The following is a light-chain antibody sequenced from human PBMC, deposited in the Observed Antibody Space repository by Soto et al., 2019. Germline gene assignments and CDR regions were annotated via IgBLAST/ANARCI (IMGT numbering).Light chain of an antibody. Sequence: VYVGDRGTIPNLASQSISSWLAWYQQKPGKAPKLLIYDASSLESGVPSRFSGSGSGTEFTLTISGLQPDSCATYCCQLYNYDLWTFADGTKVDIK. J-gene: IGKJ1*01. V-gene: IGKV1-5*01. CDR3: QLYNYDLWT. CDR2: DAS. CDR1: QSISSW.